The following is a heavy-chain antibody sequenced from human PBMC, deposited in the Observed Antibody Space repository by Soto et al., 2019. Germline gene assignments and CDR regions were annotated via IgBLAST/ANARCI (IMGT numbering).Heavy chain of an antibody. D-gene: IGHD6-6*01. CDR1: GFTFSSYA. CDR2: ISGSGGST. J-gene: IGHJ4*02. CDR3: AKGGSIPGRAWVGMLDY. Sequence: EVQLLESGGGLVQPGGSLRLSCAASGFTFSSYAMTWVRQAPGKGLEWVSSISGSGGSTYYADSVKGRFTISRDNSKNTLYLQMNSLRGDDTAVYYCAKGGSIPGRAWVGMLDYLGQGTLVNVSS. V-gene: IGHV3-23*01.